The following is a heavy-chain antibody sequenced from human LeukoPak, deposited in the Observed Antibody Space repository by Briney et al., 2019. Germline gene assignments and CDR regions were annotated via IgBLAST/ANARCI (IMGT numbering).Heavy chain of an antibody. CDR3: ARDLATVVTPYFDY. D-gene: IGHD4-23*01. CDR1: GFTFSTYS. CDR2: ISSSSSYI. J-gene: IGHJ4*02. V-gene: IGHV3-21*01. Sequence: GGSLRLSCAASGFTFSTYSMNWVRQAPGKGLEWVSSISSSSSYIYYADSVKSRFTISRDNAKNSLYLQMNSLRAEDTALYYCARDLATVVTPYFDYWGQGTLVTVSS.